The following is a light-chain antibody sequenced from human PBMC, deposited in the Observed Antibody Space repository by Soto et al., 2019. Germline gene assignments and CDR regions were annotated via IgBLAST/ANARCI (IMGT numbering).Light chain of an antibody. V-gene: IGLV2-18*02. CDR3: SSYTSSSTYV. Sequence: QSVLTQPPSVSGSPGQSVTISCTGTSSDVGSSNGVSWYQQPPGTAPKLMIYDVSNRPSGVPDRFSGSKSGNTASLTISGLQAEDEADYSCSSYTSSSTYVFGTGTKVTVL. CDR2: DVS. J-gene: IGLJ1*01. CDR1: SSDVGSSNG.